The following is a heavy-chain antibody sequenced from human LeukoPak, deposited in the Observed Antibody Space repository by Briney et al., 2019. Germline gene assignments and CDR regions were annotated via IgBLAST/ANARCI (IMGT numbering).Heavy chain of an antibody. J-gene: IGHJ4*02. CDR2: INHSGST. D-gene: IGHD5-24*01. CDR3: ASSRDGYNPLFDY. CDR1: GGSFSGYY. Sequence: PSETLSLTCAVYGGSFSGYYWSWIRQPPGKGLEWIGEINHSGSTNYNPSLKSRVTISVDTSKNQFSLKLSSVTAADTAVYYCASSRDGYNPLFDYWGQGTLVTVSS. V-gene: IGHV4-34*01.